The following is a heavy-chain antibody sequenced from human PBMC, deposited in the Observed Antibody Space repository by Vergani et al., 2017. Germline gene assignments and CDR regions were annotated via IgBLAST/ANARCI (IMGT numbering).Heavy chain of an antibody. D-gene: IGHD6-6*01. CDR1: GFTFSSYG. CDR3: ARDTTSPEYSTESGGFDP. Sequence: QVQLVESGGGVVQPGRSLRLSCAASGFTFSSYGMHWVRQAPGKGLEWVAVIWYDGSNKYYADSVKGRFTISRDNSKNTLYLQMNSLRAEDTAVYYCARDTTSPEYSTESGGFDPWAREPWSPSPQ. CDR2: IWYDGSNK. V-gene: IGHV3-33*01. J-gene: IGHJ5*02.